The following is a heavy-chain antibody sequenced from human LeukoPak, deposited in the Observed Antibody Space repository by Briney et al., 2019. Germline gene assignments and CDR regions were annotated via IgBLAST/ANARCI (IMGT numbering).Heavy chain of an antibody. D-gene: IGHD1-26*01. CDR1: GFTFSSYG. V-gene: IGHV3-23*01. CDR2: ISGSGGST. Sequence: QSGGSLRLSCAASGFTFSSYGMSWVRQAPGKGLEWVSAISGSGGSTYYADSVKGRFTISRDNSKNTLYLQMNSLRAEDTAVYYCAKGGSYRPVYFDYWGQGTLVTVSS. J-gene: IGHJ4*02. CDR3: AKGGSYRPVYFDY.